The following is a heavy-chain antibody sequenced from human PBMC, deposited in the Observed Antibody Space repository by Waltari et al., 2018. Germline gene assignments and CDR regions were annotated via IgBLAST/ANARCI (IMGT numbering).Heavy chain of an antibody. CDR1: GLPVSSHY. D-gene: IGHD1-26*01. CDR2: IYTGGST. J-gene: IGHJ4*02. V-gene: IGHV3-53*01. CDR3: ARGGTIGATHLDF. Sequence: EVQLVESGGALIQPGGSLRLSCAASGLPVSSHYMNWVRQAPGKGLEWVSVIYTGGSTYYADSVKGRFAISRDTSKNTLSLQMDSLRAEDTAVYYCARGGTIGATHLDFWGQGTLVTVSS.